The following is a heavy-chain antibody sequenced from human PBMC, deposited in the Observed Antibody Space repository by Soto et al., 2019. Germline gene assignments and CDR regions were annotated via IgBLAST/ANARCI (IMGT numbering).Heavy chain of an antibody. D-gene: IGHD2-21*02. Sequence: SETLSLTCTVTGDSINNRSCYWGWIRQPPGKGLEWIGSIYYSGSTYNNPSLKSRVSMSVDTSKNQFSLKLRSVTAADTALYYCARQRTSVVTQAYFDSWGQGSLATVSS. CDR2: IYYSGST. CDR3: ARQRTSVVTQAYFDS. V-gene: IGHV4-39*01. J-gene: IGHJ4*02. CDR1: GDSINNRSCY.